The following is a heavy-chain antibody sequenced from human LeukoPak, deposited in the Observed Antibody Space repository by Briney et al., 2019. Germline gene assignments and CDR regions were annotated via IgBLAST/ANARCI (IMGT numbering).Heavy chain of an antibody. V-gene: IGHV4-59*01. D-gene: IGHD3-22*01. J-gene: IGHJ3*02. CDR2: IYYSGST. CDR3: AMRSSSGYPPAAFDI. CDR1: GGSISSYY. Sequence: NASETLSLTCTVSGGSISSYYWSWIRQPPGKGLEWTGYIYYSGSTNYNPSLKSRVTISVDTSKNQFSLKLSSVTAADTAVYYCAMRSSSGYPPAAFDIWGQGTMVTVSS.